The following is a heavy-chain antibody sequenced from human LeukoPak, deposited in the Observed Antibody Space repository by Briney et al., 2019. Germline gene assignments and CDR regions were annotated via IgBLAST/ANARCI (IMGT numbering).Heavy chain of an antibody. D-gene: IGHD6-13*01. CDR3: ARVARGIAAAEYWFDP. V-gene: IGHV4-30-2*01. Sequence: SETPSLTCTVSGGSISSGGYYWSWIRQPPGKGLEWIGYIYHSGSTYYNPSLKSRVTISVDRSKNQFSLKLSSVTAADTAVYYCARVARGIAAAEYWFDPWGQGTLVTVSS. J-gene: IGHJ5*02. CDR2: IYHSGST. CDR1: GGSISSGGYY.